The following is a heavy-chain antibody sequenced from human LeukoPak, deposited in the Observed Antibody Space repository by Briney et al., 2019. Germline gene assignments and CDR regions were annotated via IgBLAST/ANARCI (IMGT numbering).Heavy chain of an antibody. Sequence: SETLSLTCTVSGGSISSYYWSWIRQPPGKGLEWIGSIYYSGSTYYNPSLKSRVTISVDTSKNQFSLKLSSVTAADTAVYYCARNMVRGAPIDYWGQGTLVTVSS. J-gene: IGHJ4*02. CDR1: GGSISSYY. CDR2: IYYSGST. CDR3: ARNMVRGAPIDY. D-gene: IGHD3-10*01. V-gene: IGHV4-59*12.